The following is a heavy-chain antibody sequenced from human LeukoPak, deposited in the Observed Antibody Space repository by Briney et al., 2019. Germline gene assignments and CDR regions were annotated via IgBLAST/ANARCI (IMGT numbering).Heavy chain of an antibody. Sequence: SVKVSCKASGGTFSSYAISWVRQAPGQGLGWMGGIIPIFGTANYAQKFQGRVTITADESTSTAYMELSSLRSEDTAVYYCARDQVNDYDYPDYYYYYYMDVWGKGTTVTVSS. J-gene: IGHJ6*03. D-gene: IGHD3-16*01. CDR2: IIPIFGTA. V-gene: IGHV1-69*13. CDR3: ARDQVNDYDYPDYYYYYYMDV. CDR1: GGTFSSYA.